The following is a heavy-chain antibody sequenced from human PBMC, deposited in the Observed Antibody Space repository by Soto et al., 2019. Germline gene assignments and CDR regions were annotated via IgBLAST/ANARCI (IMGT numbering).Heavy chain of an antibody. CDR1: CGSFRGSY. CDR3: AKGGRYSYTCYY. CDR2: INHSGST. D-gene: IGHD5-18*01. V-gene: IGHV4-34*01. J-gene: IGHJ4*02. Sequence: SETLSLTCVVYCGSFRGSYYSWIRQPPGKGLEWIGEINHSGSTNYNPSLKSRVTISVDTSKNQFALKLSSVTAADTAVYYCAKGGRYSYTCYYWGQGTVVTDSS.